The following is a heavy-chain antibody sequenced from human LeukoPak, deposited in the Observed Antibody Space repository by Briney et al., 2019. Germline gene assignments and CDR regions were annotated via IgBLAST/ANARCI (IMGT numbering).Heavy chain of an antibody. CDR2: IYSGGST. CDR3: ATEGQYYDSSGYPTWTFDS. V-gene: IGHV3-66*02. D-gene: IGHD3-22*01. J-gene: IGHJ4*02. CDR1: GFTLSSSY. Sequence: PGGSLRLSCAASGFTLSSSYMSWVRQAPGKGLEWVSVIYSGGSTYYADSVKGRFTISRDNSKNTLYLQMNSLRAEDTAVYYCATEGQYYDSSGYPTWTFDSWGQGTLVTVSS.